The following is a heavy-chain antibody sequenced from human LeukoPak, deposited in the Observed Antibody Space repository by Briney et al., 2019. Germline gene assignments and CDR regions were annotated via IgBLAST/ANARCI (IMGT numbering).Heavy chain of an antibody. J-gene: IGHJ1*01. Sequence: GGSLRLSCAASGFTFSSYAMHWVRQAPGRGLEYVSAISSDGGSTYYANSVKGRFTISRDNSKNTLYLHMGGLRAEDMAVYYCARDGITGTRYFHHWGQGTLVTVSS. CDR2: ISSDGGST. CDR1: GFTFSSYA. V-gene: IGHV3-64*01. CDR3: ARDGITGTRYFHH. D-gene: IGHD1-20*01.